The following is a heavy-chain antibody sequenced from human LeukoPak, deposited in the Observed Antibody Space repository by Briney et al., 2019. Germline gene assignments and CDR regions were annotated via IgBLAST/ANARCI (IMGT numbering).Heavy chain of an antibody. CDR1: GYSFTTYW. V-gene: IGHV5-51*01. CDR2: VYPADSDT. J-gene: IGHJ2*01. D-gene: IGHD3-22*01. CDR3: ARLDSSGYFKWYFDL. Sequence: GESLKISCKASGYSFTTYWIGWVRQMPGKGLEWMGIVYPADSDTRYSPAFEGHVTISADTSMGTASLQWSSLKASDTAMYYCARLDSSGYFKWYFDLWGRGTLVTVSS.